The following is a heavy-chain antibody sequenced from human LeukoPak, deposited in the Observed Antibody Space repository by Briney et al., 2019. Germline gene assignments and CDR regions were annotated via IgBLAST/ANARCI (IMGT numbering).Heavy chain of an antibody. D-gene: IGHD6-13*01. CDR1: GYTFTRNF. CDR2: INTGNGNT. J-gene: IGHJ5*02. CDR3: ARGVGSSWFDP. Sequence: ASVMVSCKAFGYTFTRNFMHWERQAPGQRLEWMGWINTGNGNTKYSQEFQGRVTLTRDTSASTAYMELSSLRSEDMAVYYCARGVGSSWFDPWGQGTLVTVSS. V-gene: IGHV1-3*03.